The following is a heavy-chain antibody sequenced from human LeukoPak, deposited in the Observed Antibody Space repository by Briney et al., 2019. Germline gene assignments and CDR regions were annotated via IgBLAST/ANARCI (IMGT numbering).Heavy chain of an antibody. Sequence: GGSLRLSCAASGFTFSSYGIHWVRQAPGKGLEWVTFIGYDGRNKYYADSVKGRFTISRDNSKNTLYLQMNSLRAEDTAVYYCARGWGIGNWGQGTLVTVSS. D-gene: IGHD3-16*01. CDR1: GFTFSSYG. V-gene: IGHV3-30*02. CDR3: ARGWGIGN. CDR2: IGYDGRNK. J-gene: IGHJ4*02.